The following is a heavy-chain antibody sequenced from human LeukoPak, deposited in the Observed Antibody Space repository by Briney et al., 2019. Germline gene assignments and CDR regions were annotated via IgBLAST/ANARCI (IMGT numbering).Heavy chain of an antibody. J-gene: IGHJ4*02. CDR3: ARDGYYDILTGYYPYYFDY. CDR2: IYYSGST. D-gene: IGHD3-9*01. V-gene: IGHV4-39*02. Sequence: SETLSLTCTVSGGSISSSSYYWGWIRQPPGKGLEWIGSIYYSGSTYYNPSLKSRVTISVDTSKNQFSLKLSSVTAADTAVYYCARDGYYDILTGYYPYYFDYWGQGTLVTVSS. CDR1: GGSISSSSYY.